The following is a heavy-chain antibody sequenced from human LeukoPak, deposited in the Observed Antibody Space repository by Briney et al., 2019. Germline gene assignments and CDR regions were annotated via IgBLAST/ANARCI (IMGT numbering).Heavy chain of an antibody. D-gene: IGHD6-19*01. Sequence: SETLSLTCIVSGGSIRSYYWSWIRQPPGKGLEWIGYIYHNGNTNYNPSLKSRVTISVDTSKNQFSLNLSSVTAADTAVYYCARVNSSGGSPRRSFDYWGQGTLVTVSS. CDR1: GGSIRSYY. J-gene: IGHJ4*02. V-gene: IGHV4-59*01. CDR2: IYHNGNT. CDR3: ARVNSSGGSPRRSFDY.